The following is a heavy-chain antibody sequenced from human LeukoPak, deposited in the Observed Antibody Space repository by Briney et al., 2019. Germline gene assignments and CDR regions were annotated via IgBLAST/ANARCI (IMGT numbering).Heavy chain of an antibody. CDR2: ISTSSSYI. D-gene: IGHD6-19*01. J-gene: IGHJ4*02. V-gene: IGHV3-21*04. Sequence: GGSLRLSCAASGFTFSNYWMHWVRQAPGKGLEWVSSISTSSSYIYYADSVKGRFTISRDNAKNSLYLQMNSLRAEDTAVYYCAKVSQWLVFDYWGQGTLVTVSS. CDR1: GFTFSNYW. CDR3: AKVSQWLVFDY.